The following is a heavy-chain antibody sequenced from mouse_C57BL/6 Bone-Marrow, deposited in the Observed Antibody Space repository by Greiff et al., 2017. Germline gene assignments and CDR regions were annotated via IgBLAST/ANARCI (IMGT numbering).Heavy chain of an antibody. Sequence: EVQLQQSGAELVRPGASVKLSCTASGFNIKDDYMHWVKQRPEQGLEWIGWIDPENGDTEYASKFQGKTTITADTSANTAYLQLSSLTSEDTVVYYGTRVWLDYWGQGTSVTVSS. J-gene: IGHJ4*01. CDR3: TRVWLDY. CDR2: IDPENGDT. D-gene: IGHD2-10*02. V-gene: IGHV14-4*01. CDR1: GFNIKDDY.